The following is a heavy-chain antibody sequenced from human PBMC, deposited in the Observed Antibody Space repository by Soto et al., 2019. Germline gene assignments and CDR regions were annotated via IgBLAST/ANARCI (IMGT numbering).Heavy chain of an antibody. CDR3: ARVPEYSSSSRGVWFDY. Sequence: QVQLVQSGAEVKKPGSSVKVSCKASGGTFSSYAISWVRQAPGQGLEWMGGIIPIFGTANYAQKFQGRVTITADESTSTAYMELSSLRYEDTAVYYCARVPEYSSSSRGVWFDYWGQGTLVTVSS. V-gene: IGHV1-69*01. CDR2: IIPIFGTA. D-gene: IGHD6-6*01. CDR1: GGTFSSYA. J-gene: IGHJ4*02.